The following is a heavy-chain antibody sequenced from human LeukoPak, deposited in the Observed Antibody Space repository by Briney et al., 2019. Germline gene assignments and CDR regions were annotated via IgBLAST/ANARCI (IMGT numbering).Heavy chain of an antibody. Sequence: GGSLRLSCAASGFTLSSYEMHSVRQVPGKGLVWVSRINSDGSRTGYADSVKGRFTISRDNAKNTLYLQMNSLRAEDTSIYYCARELPREVTLDYWGQGTPVTVSS. J-gene: IGHJ4*02. CDR3: ARELPREVTLDY. CDR2: INSDGSRT. CDR1: GFTLSSYE. D-gene: IGHD2-21*02. V-gene: IGHV3-74*01.